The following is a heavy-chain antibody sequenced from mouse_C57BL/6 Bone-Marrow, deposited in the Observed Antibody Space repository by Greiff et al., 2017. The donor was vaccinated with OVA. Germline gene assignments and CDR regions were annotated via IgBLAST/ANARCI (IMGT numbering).Heavy chain of an antibody. CDR1: GYTFTSYW. CDR3: ARSLYYFYAMDY. CDR2: ISPGSGSP. D-gene: IGHD1-1*01. Sequence: QVHVKQPGAALVKPGASVKMSCKASGYTFTSYWITWVKPRPGQGLEWIGDISPGSGSPNYHEKFKSKATLTVDTSSSTAYMQLSSLSSEDSAVYYSARSLYYFYAMDYWGQGTSVTVSS. V-gene: IGHV1-55*01. J-gene: IGHJ4*01.